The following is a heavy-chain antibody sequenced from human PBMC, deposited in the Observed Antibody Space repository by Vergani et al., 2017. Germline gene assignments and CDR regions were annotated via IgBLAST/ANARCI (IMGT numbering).Heavy chain of an antibody. CDR2: TYHSGST. V-gene: IGHV4-38-2*01. CDR3: ARHLRQQPNHY. J-gene: IGHJ4*02. CDR1: GYSISSGYY. Sequence: QVQLQESGPGLVKPSETLSLTCAVSGYSISSGYYWGWRRQPPGKGQEWIGITYHSGSTYYNPSLESRGTTSVDTSKNQFSLKLSSVTAADTAVYYCARHLRQQPNHYCDQRPLVTVSS. D-gene: IGHD6-13*01.